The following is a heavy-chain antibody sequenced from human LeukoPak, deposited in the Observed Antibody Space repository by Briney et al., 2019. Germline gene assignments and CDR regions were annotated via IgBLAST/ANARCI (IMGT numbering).Heavy chain of an antibody. CDR2: ISYDGSNK. J-gene: IGHJ4*02. D-gene: IGHD3-22*01. V-gene: IGHV3-30*18. CDR3: AKDSYYYDSSGSISYFDY. Sequence: PGRSLRLSCAASGFTFSSYGMHWVRQAPGKGLEWVAVISYDGSNKYYADSVKGRFTISRDNSKNTLYLQMNSLRAEDTAVYYCAKDSYYYDSSGSISYFDYWGQGTLVTVSS. CDR1: GFTFSSYG.